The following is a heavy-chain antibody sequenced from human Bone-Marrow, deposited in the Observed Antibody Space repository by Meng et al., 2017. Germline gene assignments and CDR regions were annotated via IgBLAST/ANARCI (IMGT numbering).Heavy chain of an antibody. D-gene: IGHD2-2*01. CDR3: ARLRSSTRGWFDP. V-gene: IGHV1-2*06. J-gene: IGHJ5*02. Sequence: ASVKVSCKPSGYNFPDYYIHWVRRAPGQGLEWMGRINPKSGDTHYAQKFQARVTMTGDTSISTAYMELSGLRSDDTAVYYCARLRSSTRGWFDPWGQGNLVNVSS. CDR2: INPKSGDT. CDR1: GYNFPDYY.